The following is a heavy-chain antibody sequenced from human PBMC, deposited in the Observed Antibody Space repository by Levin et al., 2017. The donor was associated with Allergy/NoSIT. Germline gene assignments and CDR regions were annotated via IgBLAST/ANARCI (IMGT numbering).Heavy chain of an antibody. CDR3: ARDIVVVTAILDY. D-gene: IGHD2-21*02. CDR1: GFTFSSYW. V-gene: IGHV3-7*04. Sequence: SCAASGFTFSSYWMSWVRQAPGKGLEWVANIKQDGSEKYYVDSVKGRFTISRDNAKNSLYLQMNSLRAEDTAVYYCARDIVVVTAILDYWGQGTLVSVSS. J-gene: IGHJ4*02. CDR2: IKQDGSEK.